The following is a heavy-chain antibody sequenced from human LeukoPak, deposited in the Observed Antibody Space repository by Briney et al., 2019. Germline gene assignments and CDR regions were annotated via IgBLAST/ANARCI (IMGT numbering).Heavy chain of an antibody. V-gene: IGHV4-4*07. CDR1: GDSIGIYY. CDR3: AREISGTYYNPLGYMDV. J-gene: IGHJ6*03. Sequence: SETLSLTCTVSGDSIGIYYWNWIRQPAGKGLEWIGRIFTSGIANYNPSLKSRVTMSVDTSKNQFSLTLSSVPAADTAVYYCAREISGTYYNPLGYMDVWGKGTTVTVSS. D-gene: IGHD3-10*01. CDR2: IFTSGIA.